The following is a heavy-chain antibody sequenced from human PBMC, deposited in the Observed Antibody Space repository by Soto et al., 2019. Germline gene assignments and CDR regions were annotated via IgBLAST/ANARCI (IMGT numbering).Heavy chain of an antibody. J-gene: IGHJ5*02. D-gene: IGHD4-17*01. V-gene: IGHV4-31*03. Sequence: QVQLQESGPGLVKPSQTLSLTCTVSGGSISSGGYYWSWIRQHPGKGLEWIGYIYHSGITYYNPSLTSLKSRVTMSVDTSKNQFSLKLTSVTAADTAVYYCARDDRDFFGDYGRGWFDPWGQGTLVTVSS. CDR2: IYHSGIT. CDR3: ARDDRDFFGDYGRGWFDP. CDR1: GGSISSGGYY.